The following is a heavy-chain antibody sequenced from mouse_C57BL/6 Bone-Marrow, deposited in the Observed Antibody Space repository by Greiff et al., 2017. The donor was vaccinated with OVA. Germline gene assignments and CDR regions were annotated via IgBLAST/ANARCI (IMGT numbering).Heavy chain of an antibody. Sequence: VQLQQPGAELVMPGASVKLSCKASGYTFTSYWMHWVKQRPGQGLEWIGEIDPSDSYTNYNQKFKGKSTLTVDKSSSTAYMQLSSLTSEDSAVYYCARSIYYYGSNDYWGQGTTLTVSS. J-gene: IGHJ2*01. D-gene: IGHD1-1*01. V-gene: IGHV1-69*01. CDR2: IDPSDSYT. CDR3: ARSIYYYGSNDY. CDR1: GYTFTSYW.